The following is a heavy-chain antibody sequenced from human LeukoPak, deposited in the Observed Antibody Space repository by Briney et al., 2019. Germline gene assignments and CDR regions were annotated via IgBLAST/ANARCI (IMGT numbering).Heavy chain of an antibody. CDR2: ISAYNGNT. V-gene: IGHV1-18*01. D-gene: IGHD6-6*01. J-gene: IGHJ4*02. CDR3: ARDPPRAQLVTYFDY. CDR1: GYTFTSYG. Sequence: ASVKVSCKASGYTFTSYGISWVRQAPGQGLEWMGWISAYNGNTNYAQKLQGRVTMTTDTSTSTAYMELRSLRSDDTAVYYCARDPPRAQLVTYFDYWGQGTLVTVSS.